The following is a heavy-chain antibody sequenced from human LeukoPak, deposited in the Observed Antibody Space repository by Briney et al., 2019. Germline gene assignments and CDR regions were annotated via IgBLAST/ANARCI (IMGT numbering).Heavy chain of an antibody. CDR1: GYTFTGYY. J-gene: IGHJ6*04. V-gene: IGHV1-2*04. CDR3: ARDGRPAALWDGMDA. Sequence: ASVKVSCTASGYTFTGYYMHWVRQAPGQGLEWMGRINPNGGGTNYAQKFQGWVTMTRDTSISTAYMELSRLRSDDTAVYYCARDGRPAALWDGMDAWGKGTTVTVSS. CDR2: INPNGGGT. D-gene: IGHD2-2*01.